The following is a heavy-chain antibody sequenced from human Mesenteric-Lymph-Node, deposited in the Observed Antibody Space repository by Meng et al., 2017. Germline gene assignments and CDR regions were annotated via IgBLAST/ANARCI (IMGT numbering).Heavy chain of an antibody. Sequence: GESLKISCAASGFTFSDYYMSWIRQAPGKGLEWVSYISSNGSTIYYADSVEGRFTISRDNAKNSLYLQMNSLRAEDTAVYYCARTAMAYSYYYGMGVWGQGTTVTVSS. CDR2: ISSNGSTI. D-gene: IGHD5-18*01. V-gene: IGHV3-11*01. CDR3: ARTAMAYSYYYGMGV. J-gene: IGHJ6*02. CDR1: GFTFSDYY.